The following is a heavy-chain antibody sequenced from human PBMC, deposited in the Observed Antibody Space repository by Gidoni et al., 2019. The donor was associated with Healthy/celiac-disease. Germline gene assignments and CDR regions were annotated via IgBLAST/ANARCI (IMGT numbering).Heavy chain of an antibody. D-gene: IGHD3-9*01. V-gene: IGHV3-11*01. J-gene: IGHJ6*02. CDR2: ISSSGSTI. Sequence: QVQLVESGGGLVKPGGSLRLSCSASGFTSSDYYMRWIRQAPGKGLEWVSYISSSGSTIYYADSVKGRFTISRDNAKNSLYLQMNSLRAEDTAVYYCARDQGLRYFDWPSYYYYGMDVWGQGTTVTVSS. CDR1: GFTSSDYY. CDR3: ARDQGLRYFDWPSYYYYGMDV.